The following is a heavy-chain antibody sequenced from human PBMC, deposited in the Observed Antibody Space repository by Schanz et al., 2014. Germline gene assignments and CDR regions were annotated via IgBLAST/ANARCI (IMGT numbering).Heavy chain of an antibody. CDR2: ISSSSMYI. Sequence: EVQLLESGGGVVQPGRSLRLSCAASGFTFSRYGMHWVRQAPGKGLEWVSSISSSSMYIYQADSMRGRFTISRDNAKNSLYLQVNNLSAEDTAVYYCVRDKKGFVAVAGRAPFDYWGQGTLVTVSS. J-gene: IGHJ4*02. CDR1: GFTFSRYG. CDR3: VRDKKGFVAVAGRAPFDY. D-gene: IGHD6-19*01. V-gene: IGHV3-21*02.